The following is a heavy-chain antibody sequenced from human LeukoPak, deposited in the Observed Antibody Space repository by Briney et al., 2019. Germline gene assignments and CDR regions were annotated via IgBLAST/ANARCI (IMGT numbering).Heavy chain of an antibody. J-gene: IGHJ6*03. D-gene: IGHD6-13*01. Sequence: SETLSLTCTVSGGSISSSSYYWGWVRPPPGEGLEWIGGIYYSGSTYYNPSLKSRVTISVDTSKNQFSLKLSSVTAADTAVYYCARLVQQLFYYYYMDVWGKGTTVTVSS. CDR1: GGSISSSSYY. CDR3: ARLVQQLFYYYYMDV. CDR2: IYYSGST. V-gene: IGHV4-39*01.